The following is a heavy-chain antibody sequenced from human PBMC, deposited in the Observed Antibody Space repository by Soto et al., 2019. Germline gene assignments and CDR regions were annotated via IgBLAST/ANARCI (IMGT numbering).Heavy chain of an antibody. Sequence: EVQLVESGGGLVKPGESLRLSCTASGLTLTDAWMKWLRQAPGKGLEWVGRLKSKTNGGTADYAAPVRGRFTIVTDDSKHMLSLQMNSLKTEDTAVYYCVYSRDSRAVHFDSWGQGTLVSVSS. CDR2: LKSKTNGGTA. V-gene: IGHV3-15*07. CDR3: VYSRDSRAVHFDS. J-gene: IGHJ4*02. CDR1: GLTLTDAW. D-gene: IGHD3-22*01.